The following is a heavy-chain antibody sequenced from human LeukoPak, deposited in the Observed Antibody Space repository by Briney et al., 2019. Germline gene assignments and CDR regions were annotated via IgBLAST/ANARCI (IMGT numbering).Heavy chain of an antibody. CDR1: GFTFSSYA. CDR2: ISGSGGST. V-gene: IGHV3-23*01. J-gene: IGHJ6*02. Sequence: GGSLRLSCAASGFTFSSYAMSWVRQAPGKGLEWVSAISGSGGSTYYADSVKGRFTISRDNSKNTLYLQMNSLRAEDTAVYYCAKGGLEEFLEPYYYYGMDVWGQGTTVTVSS. D-gene: IGHD3-3*01. CDR3: AKGGLEEFLEPYYYYGMDV.